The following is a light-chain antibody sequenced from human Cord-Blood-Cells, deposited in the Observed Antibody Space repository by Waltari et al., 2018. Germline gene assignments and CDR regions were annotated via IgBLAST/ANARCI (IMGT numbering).Light chain of an antibody. Sequence: QSALTQPRSVSGSPGQSVTISCTGTSSDVGGYNYVSWYQQHPGKAPKLMIYDVSKRPSGVPDPFSGSKSGNTASLTSSGLQGEDGADYYCCSYAGSYTWVFGGGTKLTVL. J-gene: IGLJ3*02. CDR3: CSYAGSYTWV. CDR1: SSDVGGYNY. CDR2: DVS. V-gene: IGLV2-11*01.